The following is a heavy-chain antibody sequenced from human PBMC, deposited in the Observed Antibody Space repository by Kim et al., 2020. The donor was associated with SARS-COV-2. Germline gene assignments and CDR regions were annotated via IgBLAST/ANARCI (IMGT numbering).Heavy chain of an antibody. CDR3: ARLGWGYSSSWFGYYYYMDV. CDR2: MNPNSGNT. Sequence: ASVKVSCKASGYTFTSYDINWVRQATGQGLEWMGWMNPNSGNTGYAQKSQGRVTMTRNTSISTAYMELSSLRSEDTAVYYCARLGWGYSSSWFGYYYYMDVWGKGTTYTVS. J-gene: IGHJ6*03. CDR1: GYTFTSYD. V-gene: IGHV1-8*01. D-gene: IGHD6-13*01.